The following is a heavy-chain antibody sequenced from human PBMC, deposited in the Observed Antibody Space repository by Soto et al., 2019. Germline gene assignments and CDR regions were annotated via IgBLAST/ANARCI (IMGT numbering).Heavy chain of an antibody. D-gene: IGHD3-10*01. J-gene: IGHJ4*02. Sequence: QVQLEQSGAEVKKPGASVKVSCKTSGYTFTSYTLHWVRQAPGQGLEWMGWINAGNGREKYSQRFQDRVSLSTDKPATPANMELRSLRSKDTAVYYCARGGGWVGEASFDSWGQGTQVTVSS. V-gene: IGHV1-3*01. CDR3: ARGGGWVGEASFDS. CDR2: INAGNGRE. CDR1: GYTFTSYT.